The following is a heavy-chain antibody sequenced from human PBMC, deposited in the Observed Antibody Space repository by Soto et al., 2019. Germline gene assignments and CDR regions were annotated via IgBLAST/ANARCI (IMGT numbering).Heavy chain of an antibody. V-gene: IGHV4-31*03. Sequence: SETLSLTCTVSGGSISSGGYYWSWIRQRPGKGLEWIGYIYYSGSTYYNPSLKSRVTISVDTSKNQFSLKLSSVTAADTAVYYCARDCVQSSSRGYYYYMDVWGKGTTVTVSS. CDR1: GGSISSGGYY. CDR3: ARDCVQSSSRGYYYYMDV. CDR2: IYYSGST. J-gene: IGHJ6*03. D-gene: IGHD6-6*01.